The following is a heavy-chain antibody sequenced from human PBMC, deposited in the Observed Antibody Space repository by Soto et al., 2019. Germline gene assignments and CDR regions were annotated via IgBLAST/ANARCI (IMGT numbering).Heavy chain of an antibody. CDR3: ARDNRWYYDSSGYYYYYYGMAV. J-gene: IGHJ6*02. V-gene: IGHV4-59*01. CDR2: IYYSGST. D-gene: IGHD3-22*01. CDR1: GGAIGRDY. Sequence: WETRSLTWTGSGGAIGRDYWSWTRQPPGKELEWIGYIYYSGSTNYNPSLQSRVTISVETSKNQFSLKLSSVTAADTAVYYCARDNRWYYDSSGYYYYYYGMAVWGQGTTVTVS.